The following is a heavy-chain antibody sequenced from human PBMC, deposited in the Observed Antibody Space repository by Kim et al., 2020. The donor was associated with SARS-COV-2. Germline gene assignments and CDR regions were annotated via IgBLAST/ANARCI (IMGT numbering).Heavy chain of an antibody. CDR1: GGTFSSYA. D-gene: IGHD2-21*02. CDR3: AWYYCGGDCYSGGAYYFDY. CDR2: IIPIFGTA. Sequence: SVKVSCKASGGTFSSYAISWVRQAPGQGLEWMGGIIPIFGTANYAQKFQCRVTITADESTSTAYMELSSLKSEDTAVYYCAWYYCGGDCYSGGAYYFDYWGQGTLVTVSS. J-gene: IGHJ4*02. V-gene: IGHV1-69*13.